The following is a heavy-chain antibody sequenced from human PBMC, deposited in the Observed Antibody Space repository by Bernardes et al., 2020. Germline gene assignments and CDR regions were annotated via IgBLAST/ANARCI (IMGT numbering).Heavy chain of an antibody. Sequence: GGSLRLSCAASGFTFSTYGMHWVRQAPGKGLEWVAVIWYDGSKKYYADSVKGRFTISRDNPKNTLYLQMNSLRAEDTAVYYCARGTGSNSLGLDYWGQGTLVTVSS. D-gene: IGHD1-1*01. J-gene: IGHJ4*02. CDR2: IWYDGSKK. CDR3: ARGTGSNSLGLDY. V-gene: IGHV3-33*01. CDR1: GFTFSTYG.